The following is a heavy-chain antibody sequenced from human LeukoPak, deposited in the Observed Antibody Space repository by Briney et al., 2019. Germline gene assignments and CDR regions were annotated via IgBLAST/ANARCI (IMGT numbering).Heavy chain of an antibody. CDR3: ARSYSGSYRTFDY. V-gene: IGHV4-30-2*03. J-gene: IGHJ4*02. Sequence: SETLSLTCTVFGGSISSGGYYWSWIRQPPGKGLEWIGSFYYSGSTYYNPSLLSRVTISADTSKNQFSLRLSSVTAADTAVYYCARSYSGSYRTFDYWGQGTLVTVSS. CDR1: GGSISSGGYY. D-gene: IGHD1-26*01. CDR2: FYYSGST.